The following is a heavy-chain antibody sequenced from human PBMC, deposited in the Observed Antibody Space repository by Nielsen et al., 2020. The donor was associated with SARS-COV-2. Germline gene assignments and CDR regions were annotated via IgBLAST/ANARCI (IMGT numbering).Heavy chain of an antibody. J-gene: IGHJ4*02. Sequence: GGSLRLSCAASGFRFSNYGMHWVRQAPGKGLEWVAAISYDGDKKYYGDSVKGRFTISRDNSKNRLFLQMNSLRAEDTSVYYCAKDWTRGGLGGGDYWGQGSLVTVSA. CDR1: GFRFSNYG. CDR2: ISYDGDKK. D-gene: IGHD2-15*01. CDR3: AKDWTRGGLGGGDY. V-gene: IGHV3-30*18.